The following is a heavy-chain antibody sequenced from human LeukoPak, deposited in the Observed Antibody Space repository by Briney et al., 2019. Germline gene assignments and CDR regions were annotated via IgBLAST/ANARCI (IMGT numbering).Heavy chain of an antibody. CDR3: ATEGKTNHYYYYYMDV. V-gene: IGHV1-24*01. D-gene: IGHD1-14*01. CDR1: GYTLTELS. CDR2: FDPEDGET. J-gene: IGHJ6*03. Sequence: ASGKVSSKLSGYTLTELSMHWVRQAPGNGREWMGGFDPEDGETIYAQKLQGRVTMTEDTSTDTAYMELSSLRSEDTAVYYRATEGKTNHYYYYYMDVWGKGTTVTVSS.